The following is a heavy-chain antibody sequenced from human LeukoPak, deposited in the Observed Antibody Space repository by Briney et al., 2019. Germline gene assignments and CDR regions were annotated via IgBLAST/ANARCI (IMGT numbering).Heavy chain of an antibody. Sequence: PSETLSLTCAVSSGSISSGGYSWSWIRQPPGKGLEWIGYIYHSGSTYYNPSLKSRVTISVDRSKNQFSLKLSSATAADTAVYYCARVRGIAAAYFDYWGQGTLVTVSS. J-gene: IGHJ4*02. V-gene: IGHV4-30-2*01. D-gene: IGHD6-13*01. CDR1: SGSISSGGYS. CDR2: IYHSGST. CDR3: ARVRGIAAAYFDY.